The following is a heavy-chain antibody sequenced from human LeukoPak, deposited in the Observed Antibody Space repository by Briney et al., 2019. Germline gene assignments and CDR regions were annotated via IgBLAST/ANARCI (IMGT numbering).Heavy chain of an antibody. J-gene: IGHJ4*02. D-gene: IGHD5-12*01. Sequence: PGGSLRLSCAASGFTFSSYAMSWVRQAPGKGLEWVSAISGSGGSTYYADSVKGRFTISRDNSKNTLCLQMDSLRAEDTAVYYCAKILYSGYEGGYFDYWGQGTLVTVSS. V-gene: IGHV3-23*01. CDR2: ISGSGGST. CDR1: GFTFSSYA. CDR3: AKILYSGYEGGYFDY.